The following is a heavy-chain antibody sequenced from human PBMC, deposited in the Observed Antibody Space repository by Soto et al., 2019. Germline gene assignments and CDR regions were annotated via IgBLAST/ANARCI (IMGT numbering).Heavy chain of an antibody. CDR1: GYTFINYH. CDR2: INTYNGMT. V-gene: IGHV1-18*01. CDR3: AKSPRGEMATV. Sequence: QVRLVQSGGEVKKPGASVTVSCKASGYTFINYHITWVRQAPGQGLEWMAWINTYNGMTDYAQRFQGRVTMTRDTSTSTAYMELRNLGSDYTAVYFCAKSPRGEMATVWGQGSLVTVSS. D-gene: IGHD4-4*01. J-gene: IGHJ4*02.